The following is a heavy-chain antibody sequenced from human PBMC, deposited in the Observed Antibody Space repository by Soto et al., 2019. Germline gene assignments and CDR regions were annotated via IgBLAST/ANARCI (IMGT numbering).Heavy chain of an antibody. Sequence: QVQLVESGGGVVQPGRSLRLSCAASGFTFSNYGMHWVRQAPGKGLEWVIVISYDGNVAYYADSVKGRFTISRDNSKNTLYLQMNSLRTEETAMYYCAKEGPITNWYFDYWGQGTRVNVSS. J-gene: IGHJ4*02. CDR3: AKEGPITNWYFDY. CDR2: ISYDGNVA. CDR1: GFTFSNYG. V-gene: IGHV3-30*18. D-gene: IGHD1-1*01.